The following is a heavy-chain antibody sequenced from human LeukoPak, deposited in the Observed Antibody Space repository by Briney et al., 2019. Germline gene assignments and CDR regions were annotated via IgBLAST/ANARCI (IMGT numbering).Heavy chain of an antibody. V-gene: IGHV3-23*01. J-gene: IGHJ4*02. CDR2: ISGSVGRT. CDR3: ARGGGNFDRSGYYEYYFDY. D-gene: IGHD3-22*01. Sequence: PGGSLRLSCVASGFSFSVYAMSWVRQAPGKGRGWVSGISGSVGRTYSADSVTGRFTISRDNSRKTLYLQMNSLRAEDTAVYYCARGGGNFDRSGYYEYYFDYWGQGTLVTVSS. CDR1: GFSFSVYA.